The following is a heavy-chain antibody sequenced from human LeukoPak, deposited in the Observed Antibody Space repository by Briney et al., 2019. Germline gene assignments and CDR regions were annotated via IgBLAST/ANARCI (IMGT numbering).Heavy chain of an antibody. Sequence: GESLKISCKGSGYSFTNYWISWVRQMPGKGLEWMGRIDPSDSYTNYSPSFQGHVTISADKSTSTAYLQWSSLKASDTAMYYCARHMAGYCSTTSCSNFDYWGQGTLVTVSS. CDR3: ARHMAGYCSTTSCSNFDY. D-gene: IGHD2-2*01. CDR2: IDPSDSYT. V-gene: IGHV5-10-1*01. CDR1: GYSFTNYW. J-gene: IGHJ4*02.